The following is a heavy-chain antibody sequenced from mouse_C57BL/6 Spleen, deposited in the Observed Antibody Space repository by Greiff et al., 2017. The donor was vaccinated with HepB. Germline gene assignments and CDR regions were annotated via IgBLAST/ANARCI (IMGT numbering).Heavy chain of an antibody. CDR3: ARRGVFDY. CDR1: GFNIKDYY. J-gene: IGHJ2*01. V-gene: IGHV14-2*01. Sequence: EVQLQQSGAELVKPGASVKLSCTASGFNIKDYYMHWVKQRTEQGLEWIGRIDPEDGETKYATKFQGKATITADTSSNTAYLQLSSLTSEDTAVYYCARRGVFDYWGQGTTLTVSS. CDR2: IDPEDGET.